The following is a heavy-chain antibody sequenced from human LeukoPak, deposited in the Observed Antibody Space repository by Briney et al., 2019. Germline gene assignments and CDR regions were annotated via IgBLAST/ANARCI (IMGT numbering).Heavy chain of an antibody. CDR3: GSGSDTAMVQY. CDR1: GGSISSSSYY. CDR2: IYYSGST. Sequence: SETLTLTCTVSGGSISSSSYYWGWIRQPPGKGLEWIGSIYYSGSTYYNPSLKSRVTISVDTSKNQFSLKLSSVTAADTAVYYCGSGSDTAMVQYWGQGTLVTVSS. D-gene: IGHD5-18*01. V-gene: IGHV4-39*07. J-gene: IGHJ4*02.